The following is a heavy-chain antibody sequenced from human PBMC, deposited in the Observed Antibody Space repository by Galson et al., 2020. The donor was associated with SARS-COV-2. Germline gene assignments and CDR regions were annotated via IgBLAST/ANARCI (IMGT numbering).Heavy chain of an antibody. V-gene: IGHV1-24*01. D-gene: IGHD2-15*01. J-gene: IGHJ5*02. CDR3: ATGPPYCSGGSCYWFGP. Sequence: ASVKVSCKVSGYTLTELSMHWVRQAPGKGLEWMGGFDPEDGETIYAQKFQGRVTMTEDTSTDTAYMELSSLRSEDTAVYYCATGPPYCSGGSCYWFGPWGQGTLVTVSS. CDR1: GYTLTELS. CDR2: FDPEDGET.